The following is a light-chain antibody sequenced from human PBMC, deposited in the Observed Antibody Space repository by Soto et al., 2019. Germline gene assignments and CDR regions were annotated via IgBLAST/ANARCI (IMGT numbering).Light chain of an antibody. CDR3: AAWDDSLSAYGV. CDR1: SSNIGSNY. J-gene: IGLJ3*02. CDR2: RNN. V-gene: IGLV1-47*01. Sequence: QPVLTQPPSASGTPGQRVTISCSGSSSNIGSNYVYWYQQLPGTAPKLLIYRNNQRPSGVPDRFSGSKSGTSASLAISGLRSEDEADYYCAAWDDSLSAYGVFGGGTKLTVL.